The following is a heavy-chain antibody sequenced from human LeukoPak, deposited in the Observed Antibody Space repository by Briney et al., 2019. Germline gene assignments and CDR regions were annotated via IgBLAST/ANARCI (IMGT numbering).Heavy chain of an antibody. CDR1: GFTFSSYE. CDR2: ISSSGSTI. Sequence: SGGSLRLSCAASGFTFSSYEMNWVRQAPGKGLEWVSYISSSGSTIYYADSVKGRFTISRDNAKNTLYLQMNSLRAEDTAVYYCARVINGGWLGELSDWGQGTLVTVSS. V-gene: IGHV3-48*03. D-gene: IGHD6-19*01. CDR3: ARVINGGWLGELSD. J-gene: IGHJ4*02.